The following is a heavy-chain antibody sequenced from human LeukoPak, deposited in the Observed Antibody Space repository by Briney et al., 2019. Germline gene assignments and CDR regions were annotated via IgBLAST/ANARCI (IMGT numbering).Heavy chain of an antibody. J-gene: IGHJ4*02. Sequence: GGSLTLSCAASGFRFSSYVISWVRQAPGKGLEYVSSIDGSDGASYYADSVKGRFHISRDNSKNTLILQMHSLRVEDTAVYYCARVDSGNYDYWGQGTLLTVPS. D-gene: IGHD1-26*01. CDR3: ARVDSGNYDY. V-gene: IGHV3-23*01. CDR1: GFRFSSYV. CDR2: IDGSDGAS.